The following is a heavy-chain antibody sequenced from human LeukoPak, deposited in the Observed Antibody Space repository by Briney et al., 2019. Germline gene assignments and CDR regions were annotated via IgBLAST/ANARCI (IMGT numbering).Heavy chain of an antibody. CDR3: TTPNPFQR. Sequence: PGGSLRLSCAASGFTFSRFWIGWVRQAPGRGLEWVASISPDGGEGFYLHSVEGRFSISRDNAKNSLFLQMKSLRVEDTAVYYCTTPNPFQRGGQGTLVTVSS. CDR1: GFTFSRFW. CDR2: ISPDGGEG. J-gene: IGHJ1*01. V-gene: IGHV3-7*01.